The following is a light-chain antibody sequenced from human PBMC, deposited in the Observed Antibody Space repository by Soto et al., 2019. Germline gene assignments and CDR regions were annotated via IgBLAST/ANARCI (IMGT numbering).Light chain of an antibody. Sequence: QSVLTQPPSASGTPGQRVTISCSGSSSNIGGNTVNWYQQFPGTAPKLLIFANTNRPSGVPDRFSGSQSGTSASLAITGLQPEDEADYYCQSYDRSLTTFWVFGGGTKLTVL. J-gene: IGLJ3*02. CDR2: ANT. V-gene: IGLV1-40*01. CDR3: QSYDRSLTTFWV. CDR1: SSNIGGNT.